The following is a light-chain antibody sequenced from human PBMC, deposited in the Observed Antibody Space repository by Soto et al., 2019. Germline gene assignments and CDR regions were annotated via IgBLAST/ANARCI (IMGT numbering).Light chain of an antibody. Sequence: QSALTQPASVSGSPGQSITISCTLTSSDVGSYNLVSWYQQHPGKAPKLMIYEGSKRPSGVSNRFSGSKSGNTASLTISGLQAEDEADYYCCSYAGSSTYVFGTGTKLTVL. V-gene: IGLV2-23*01. CDR1: SSDVGSYNL. J-gene: IGLJ1*01. CDR2: EGS. CDR3: CSYAGSSTYV.